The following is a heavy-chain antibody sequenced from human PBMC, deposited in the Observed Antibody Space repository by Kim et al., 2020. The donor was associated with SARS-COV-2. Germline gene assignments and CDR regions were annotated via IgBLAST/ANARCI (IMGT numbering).Heavy chain of an antibody. J-gene: IGHJ4*02. V-gene: IGHV1-2*06. Sequence: ASVKVSCKASGYTFTGYYMHWVRQAPGQGLEWMGRINPNSGGTNYAQKFQGRVTMTRDTSISTAYMELSRLRSDDTAVYYCAREWDDYGDSDQHWFDYWGQGTLVTVSS. D-gene: IGHD4-17*01. CDR2: INPNSGGT. CDR1: GYTFTGYY. CDR3: AREWDDYGDSDQHWFDY.